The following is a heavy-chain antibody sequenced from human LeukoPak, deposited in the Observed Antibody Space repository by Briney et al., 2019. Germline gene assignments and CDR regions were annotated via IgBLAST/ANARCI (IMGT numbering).Heavy chain of an antibody. Sequence: SVKVSCKASGGTFSSYDISWVRQAPGQGLEWMGRIIPILGIANYAQKFQGRVTITADKSTSTAYMELSSLRSEDTAVYYCARVDTAMVIDYWGQGTLVTVSS. CDR1: GGTFSSYD. CDR3: ARVDTAMVIDY. D-gene: IGHD5-18*01. J-gene: IGHJ4*02. V-gene: IGHV1-69*04. CDR2: IIPILGIA.